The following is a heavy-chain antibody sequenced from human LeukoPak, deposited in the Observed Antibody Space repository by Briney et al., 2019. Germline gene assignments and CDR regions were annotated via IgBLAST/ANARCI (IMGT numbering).Heavy chain of an antibody. CDR1: GFTFDDYA. CDR2: ISWNSGSI. D-gene: IGHD6-19*01. CDR3: AKGSSGYKGAFDI. J-gene: IGHJ3*02. V-gene: IGHV3-9*01. Sequence: PGRSLRLSCAASGFTFDDYAMHWVRQAPGKGLEWVSGISWNSGSIGYADSVKGRFTISRDNSKNTLYLQMNSLRAEDTAVYYCAKGSSGYKGAFDIWGQGTMVTVSS.